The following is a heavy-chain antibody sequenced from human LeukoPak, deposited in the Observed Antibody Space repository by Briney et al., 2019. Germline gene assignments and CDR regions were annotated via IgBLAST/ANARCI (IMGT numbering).Heavy chain of an antibody. J-gene: IGHJ6*02. CDR3: ARAWGMDV. CDR2: LYSGGST. Sequence: GSLRLSCAASGFTVSSNDMNWVRQAPGKGLEWVSVLYSGGSTYYADSVKGRFTISRDNSKNTLYLQLNSLRAEDTAVYYCARAWGMDVWGQGTTVTASS. V-gene: IGHV3-66*01. CDR1: GFTVSSND.